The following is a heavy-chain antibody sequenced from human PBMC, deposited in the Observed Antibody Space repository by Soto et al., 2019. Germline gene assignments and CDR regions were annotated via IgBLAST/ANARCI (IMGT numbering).Heavy chain of an antibody. V-gene: IGHV3-23*01. J-gene: IGHJ4*02. CDR3: ANQKYDHISLNFDY. D-gene: IGHD3-9*01. Sequence: EVQLLESGGGLVQPGGSLRLSCAASGFTFSSFAMSWVRQAPGKGLEWVSAISGSGGSTYYADSVKGRFTISRDNSKNTLFLQMNSLRAEDTAAYYCANQKYDHISLNFDYWGQGTLVTVSS. CDR2: ISGSGGST. CDR1: GFTFSSFA.